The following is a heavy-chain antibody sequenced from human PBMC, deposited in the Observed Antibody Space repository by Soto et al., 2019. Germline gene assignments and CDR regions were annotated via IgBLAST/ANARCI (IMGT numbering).Heavy chain of an antibody. V-gene: IGHV1-2*02. CDR1: GYTFTGYY. D-gene: IGHD6-13*01. CDR2: INPNSGGT. J-gene: IGHJ5*02. CDR3: AREGYSSSWYNWFDP. Sequence: QVQLVQSGAEVKKPGASVKVSCKASGYTFTGYYMHWVRQAPGQGLEWMGWINPNSGGTNYAQKFQGRVTMTRATSISTAYMELSRLRSDDTAVYYCAREGYSSSWYNWFDPWGQGTLVTVSS.